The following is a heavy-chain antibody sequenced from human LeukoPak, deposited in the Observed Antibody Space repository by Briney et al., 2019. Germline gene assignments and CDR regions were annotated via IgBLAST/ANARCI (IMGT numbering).Heavy chain of an antibody. CDR3: ARDVYGDGYNSFDY. V-gene: IGHV3-66*01. CDR2: IYSGGHSGGGP. D-gene: IGHD5-24*01. CDR1: GFIVSSNH. J-gene: IGHJ4*02. Sequence: GGSLRLSCAVSGFIVSSNHMNWVRQAPGKGLEWVSVIYSGGHSGGGPFYADSVKGRFTTSSDSSKNTLFLQMNSLRAEDTAVYYCARDVYGDGYNSFDYWGLGILVTVSS.